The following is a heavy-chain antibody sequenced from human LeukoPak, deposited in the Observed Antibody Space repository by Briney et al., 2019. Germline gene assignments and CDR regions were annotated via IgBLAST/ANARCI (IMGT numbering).Heavy chain of an antibody. D-gene: IGHD3-10*01. CDR1: GFTFDDYA. CDR3: AKARSLTYYYGSGSSSFDY. J-gene: IGHJ4*02. Sequence: GGSLRLSCAASGFTFDDYAMHWVRQAPGKGLEWVSGISWNSGSIGYAASVKGRFTISRDNAKKSLYLQMNSLRAEDTALYSCAKARSLTYYYGSGSSSFDYWGQGTLVTVSS. CDR2: ISWNSGSI. V-gene: IGHV3-9*01.